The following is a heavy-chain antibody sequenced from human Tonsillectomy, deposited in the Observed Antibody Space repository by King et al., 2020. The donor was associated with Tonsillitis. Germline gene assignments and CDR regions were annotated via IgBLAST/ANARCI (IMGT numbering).Heavy chain of an antibody. CDR1: GFTFSDYY. Sequence: VQLVESGGGLVKSGGSLRLSCAASGFTFSDYYMSLIRQAPGKGLEWVSYITSSDGTTYYADFVKGRFTISRDNAQNSLYLQMNILRAEDTAVYYCARRGVVAAGSGGVYFQHWGQGTLVTVSS. CDR2: ITSSDGTT. V-gene: IGHV3-11*01. CDR3: ARRGVVAAGSGGVYFQH. D-gene: IGHD2-2*01. J-gene: IGHJ1*01.